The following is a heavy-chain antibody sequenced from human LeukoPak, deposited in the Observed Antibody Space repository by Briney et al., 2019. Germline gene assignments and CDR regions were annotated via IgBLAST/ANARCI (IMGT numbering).Heavy chain of an antibody. Sequence: SETLSLTCTVSGGSISSYYWSWIRQPPGKGLGWIGHIYYSGSTNYNPSLKSRVTIAVDTSKNQFSLKLSSVTAADTAMYYCTRNYDSSGYTTFGYWGRGTLVTVSS. CDR3: TRNYDSSGYTTFGY. J-gene: IGHJ4*02. D-gene: IGHD3-22*01. CDR2: IYYSGST. V-gene: IGHV4-59*01. CDR1: GGSISSYY.